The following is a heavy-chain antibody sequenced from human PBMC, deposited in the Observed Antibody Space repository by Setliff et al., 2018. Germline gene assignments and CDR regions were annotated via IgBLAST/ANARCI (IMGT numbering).Heavy chain of an antibody. J-gene: IGHJ4*02. CDR1: GLTFRTYA. CDR2: TTGSGGDR. V-gene: IGHV3-23*01. Sequence: PGGSLRLSCAASGLTFRTYAMGWVRQAPGKGLEWVSSTTGSGGDRDYADSVKGRFTISRDNSKNTLYLQMNSLRAEDTAVYYCVTSTIIIYYFDFWGQGTPVTVSS. D-gene: IGHD3-10*01. CDR3: VTSTIIIYYFDF.